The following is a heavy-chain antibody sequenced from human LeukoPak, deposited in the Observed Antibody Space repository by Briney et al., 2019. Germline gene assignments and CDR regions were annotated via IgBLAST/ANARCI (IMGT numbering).Heavy chain of an antibody. J-gene: IGHJ4*02. Sequence: GGSLRLSCAASGFTFSDYYMSWIRQAPGKGLEWVSYISSSGSTIYYADSVKGRFTISRDNAKNSLYLQMNSLRAEDTAVYYCARAQTYYDFWSGYYPFDYWGQGTLVTVSS. D-gene: IGHD3-3*01. CDR1: GFTFSDYY. CDR3: ARAQTYYDFWSGYYPFDY. V-gene: IGHV3-11*04. CDR2: ISSSGSTI.